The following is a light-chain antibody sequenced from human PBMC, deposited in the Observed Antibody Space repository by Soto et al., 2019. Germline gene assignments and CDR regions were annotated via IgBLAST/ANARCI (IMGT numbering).Light chain of an antibody. CDR2: EVT. CDR3: SSYTISNTLPFV. J-gene: IGLJ1*01. V-gene: IGLV2-14*01. Sequence: QSVPTQPASVSGSPGRSITISCTRTRRDVVGYNYVSWYQQYPGKSPNLLIYEVTHRPSGVSNRFSGSKSGNTASLTISGLQAEDEADYYCSSYTISNTLPFVFGTGTKVTVL. CDR1: RRDVVGYNY.